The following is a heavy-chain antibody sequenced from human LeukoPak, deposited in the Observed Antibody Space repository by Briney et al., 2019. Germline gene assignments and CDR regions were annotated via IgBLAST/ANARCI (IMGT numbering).Heavy chain of an antibody. CDR3: AGHHPRNTVDF. D-gene: IGHD2-8*02. CDR1: GGSISSYY. V-gene: IGHV4-59*08. Sequence: SETLSLTCTVSGGSISSYYWSWIRQPPGKGLEWIAYISDIGSINYNPSLKSRVAISLDTSKNQFSLKLSSVTAADTAVYYCAGHHPRNTVDFWGQGALVTVSS. CDR2: ISDIGSI. J-gene: IGHJ4*02.